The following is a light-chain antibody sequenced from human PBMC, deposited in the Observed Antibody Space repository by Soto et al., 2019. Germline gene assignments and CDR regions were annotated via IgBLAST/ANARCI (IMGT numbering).Light chain of an antibody. CDR2: GAS. Sequence: EIVLTQSPGTLSLSPRERATLSCRASQSISSNYLARYQQKPGQAPRLLIYGASTRATGIPDRFSGSGPGTDFTLTINRLEPEDFAVYYCQQYGNSLFTFGPGTKVDI. V-gene: IGKV3-20*01. CDR3: QQYGNSLFT. J-gene: IGKJ3*01. CDR1: QSISSNY.